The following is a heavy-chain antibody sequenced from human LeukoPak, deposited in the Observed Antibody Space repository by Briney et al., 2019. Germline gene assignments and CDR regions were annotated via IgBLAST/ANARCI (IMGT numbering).Heavy chain of an antibody. J-gene: IGHJ4*02. D-gene: IGHD3-10*01. CDR1: GFNFDDYG. Sequence: PGGSLRLSCEASGFNFDDYGMSWVRQAPGKGLEWVSGINWNAGGTGYADSVKGRFTISRDNAKNSLYLQMNSLRAEDTASYHCARGNYYGSGSLDYWGQGTLVTVSS. CDR3: ARGNYYGSGSLDY. V-gene: IGHV3-20*01. CDR2: INWNAGGT.